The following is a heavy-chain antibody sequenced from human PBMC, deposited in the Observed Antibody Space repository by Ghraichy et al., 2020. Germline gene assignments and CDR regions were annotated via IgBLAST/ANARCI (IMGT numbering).Heavy chain of an antibody. CDR2: ISGSGGST. CDR1: GFTFSSYA. J-gene: IGHJ6*02. V-gene: IGHV3-23*01. CDR3: AKDQFKRGIYYYYGMDV. D-gene: IGHD7-27*01. Sequence: GESLNISCAASGFTFSSYAMSWVRQAPGKGLEWVSAISGSGGSTYYADSVKGRFTISRDNSKNTLYLQMNSLRAEDTAVYYCAKDQFKRGIYYYYGMDVWGQGTTVTVSS.